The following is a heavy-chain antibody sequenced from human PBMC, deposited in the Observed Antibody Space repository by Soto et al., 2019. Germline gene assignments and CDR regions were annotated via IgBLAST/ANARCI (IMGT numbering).Heavy chain of an antibody. CDR3: ASSLSAGYTTGGYYYGMDV. CDR2: IYHSGST. Sequence: SETLSLTCAVSGGSISSGGYSWSWIRQPPGKGLEWIGYIYHSGSTYYNPSLKSRVTISVDRSKNQFSLKLSSVTAADTAVYYCASSLSAGYTTGGYYYGMDVWGQGTKVTVSS. V-gene: IGHV4-30-2*01. CDR1: GGSISSGGYS. D-gene: IGHD2-2*02. J-gene: IGHJ6*02.